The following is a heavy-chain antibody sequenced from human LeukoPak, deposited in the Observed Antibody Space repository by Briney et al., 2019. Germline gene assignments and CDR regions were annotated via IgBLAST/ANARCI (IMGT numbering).Heavy chain of an antibody. CDR3: ARGLYDSSGYYYNGGIFDY. J-gene: IGHJ4*02. CDR1: GFTFSSYA. D-gene: IGHD3-22*01. Sequence: GESLRLSCAASGFTFSSYAMHWVRQAPGKGLEWVAVISYDGSNKYYADSVKGRFTISRDNSKNTLYLQMNSLRAEDTAVYYCARGLYDSSGYYYNGGIFDYWGQGTLVTVSS. CDR2: ISYDGSNK. V-gene: IGHV3-30*04.